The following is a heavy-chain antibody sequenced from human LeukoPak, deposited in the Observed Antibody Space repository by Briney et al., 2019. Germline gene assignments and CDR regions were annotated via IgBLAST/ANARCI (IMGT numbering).Heavy chain of an antibody. D-gene: IGHD3-22*01. CDR1: GFTFTSYS. J-gene: IGHJ4*02. V-gene: IGHV4-39*07. CDR2: IYYSGST. Sequence: GSLRLSCAASGFTFTSYSSTWVRQAPGKGLEWIGSIYYSGSTYYNPSLKSRVTISVDTSKNQFSLKLSSVTAADTAVYYCARGVGSSGYSWGQGTLVTVSS. CDR3: ARGVGSSGYS.